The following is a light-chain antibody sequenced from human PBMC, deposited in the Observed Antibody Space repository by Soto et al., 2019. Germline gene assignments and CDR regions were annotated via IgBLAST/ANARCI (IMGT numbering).Light chain of an antibody. CDR2: GAS. Sequence: MTQSPATLSVSPGERATLSCRASPSVTTNLAWYQHKPGQAPRLLIYGASSRATGIPARFSGSGSGTEFTLTISSLQSEDLAVYYCQQYNRWPPFTFGPGTKVEIK. CDR1: PSVTTN. CDR3: QQYNRWPPFT. J-gene: IGKJ3*01. V-gene: IGKV3-15*01.